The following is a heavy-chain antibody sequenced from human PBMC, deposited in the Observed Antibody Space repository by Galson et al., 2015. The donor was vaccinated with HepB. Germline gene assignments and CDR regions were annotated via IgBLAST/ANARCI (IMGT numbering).Heavy chain of an antibody. D-gene: IGHD2-8*01. CDR1: KFSFSDYA. Sequence: SLRLSCAASKFSFSDYAMSWVRQAPGKGLEWLSFISGSGISTYYANSVKGRFTISRDNSNNMLYLQMNSLRAEDTAVYYCAKDQNCTKSVCYTYFYNGMHVGVQGTTVTVSS. CDR2: ISGSGIST. J-gene: IGHJ6*02. V-gene: IGHV3-23*01. CDR3: AKDQNCTKSVCYTYFYNGMHV.